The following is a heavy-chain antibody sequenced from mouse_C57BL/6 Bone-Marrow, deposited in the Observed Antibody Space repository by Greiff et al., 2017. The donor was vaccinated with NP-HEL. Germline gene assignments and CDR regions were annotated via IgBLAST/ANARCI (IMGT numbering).Heavy chain of an antibody. CDR1: GYSFTDYN. J-gene: IGHJ1*03. D-gene: IGHD1-1*01. Sequence: EVKLVESGPELVKPGASVKISCKASGYSFTDYNMNWVKQSNGKSLEWIGVINPNYGTTSYNQKFKGKATLTVDQSSSTAYMQLNSLTSEDSAVYYCARSGSYGSSYGGYFDVWGTGTTVTVSS. CDR3: ARSGSYGSSYGGYFDV. CDR2: INPNYGTT. V-gene: IGHV1-39*01.